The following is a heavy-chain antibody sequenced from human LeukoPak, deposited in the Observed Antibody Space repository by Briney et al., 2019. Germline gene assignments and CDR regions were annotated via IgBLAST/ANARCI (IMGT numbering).Heavy chain of an antibody. CDR1: GFTFSSYA. Sequence: GGSLRLSCAASGFTFSSYAMHWVRQAPGKGLEYVSAISSNGGSTYYANSVKGRFTISRDNSKNTLYLQMNSLRAEDTAVYYCARDSSITMVRGVLGYFQHWGQGTLVTVSS. D-gene: IGHD3-10*01. CDR3: ARDSSITMVRGVLGYFQH. CDR2: ISSNGGST. V-gene: IGHV3-64*01. J-gene: IGHJ1*01.